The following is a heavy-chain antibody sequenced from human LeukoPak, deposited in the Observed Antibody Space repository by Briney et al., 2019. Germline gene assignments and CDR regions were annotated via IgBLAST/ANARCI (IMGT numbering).Heavy chain of an antibody. CDR3: ARGYDSGGYY. D-gene: IGHD3-22*01. Sequence: GGSLRLSCAASGFIFSTHGMHWVRQAPGKGLEWVSLISYDGSTKYYADSVEGRFTISRDNSKNTLYLQMNSLRAEDTAVYYCARGYDSGGYYWGQGTLVTVSS. CDR2: ISYDGSTK. J-gene: IGHJ4*02. CDR1: GFIFSTHG. V-gene: IGHV3-30*03.